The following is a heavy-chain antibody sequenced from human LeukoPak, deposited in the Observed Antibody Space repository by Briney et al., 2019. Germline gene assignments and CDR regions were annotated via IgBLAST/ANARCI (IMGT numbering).Heavy chain of an antibody. CDR2: IIPIFGTA. V-gene: IGHV1-69*13. D-gene: IGHD2-21*02. CDR1: GGTFSSYA. Sequence: SVKVSCKASGGTFSSYATSWVRQAPGQGLEWMGGIIPIFGTANYAQKFQGRVTITADESTSTAYMELSSLRSEDTAVYYCARGLGDLPDKHIVVVTAIHDAFDIWGQGTMVTVSS. J-gene: IGHJ3*02. CDR3: ARGLGDLPDKHIVVVTAIHDAFDI.